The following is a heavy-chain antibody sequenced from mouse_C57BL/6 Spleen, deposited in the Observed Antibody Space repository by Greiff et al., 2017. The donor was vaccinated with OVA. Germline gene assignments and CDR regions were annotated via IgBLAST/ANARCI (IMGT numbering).Heavy chain of an antibody. J-gene: IGHJ1*03. V-gene: IGHV5-12*01. D-gene: IGHD1-1*01. Sequence: EVQGVESGGGLVQPGGSLKLSCAASGFTFSDYYMYWVRQTPEKRLEWVAYISNGGGSTYYPDTVKGRFTISRDNAKNTLYLQMSRLKSEDTAMYYCARPYYGEGYFDVWGTGTTVTVSS. CDR3: ARPYYGEGYFDV. CDR2: ISNGGGST. CDR1: GFTFSDYY.